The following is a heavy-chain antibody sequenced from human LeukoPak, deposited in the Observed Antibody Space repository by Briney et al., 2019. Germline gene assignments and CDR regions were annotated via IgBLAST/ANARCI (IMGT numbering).Heavy chain of an antibody. CDR3: ARGLGVVTAQSEQPKPRYSDL. V-gene: IGHV1-18*01. J-gene: IGHJ2*01. CDR1: GYTFISYG. Sequence: ASVKVSCKASGYTFISYGISWVRQAPGQGLEWMGWINCCNSNTNYAQNLQGRVTMTTDTSTSTAYMELRSLRSDDTAVYYCARGLGVVTAQSEQPKPRYSDLWGRGTQVTVSS. D-gene: IGHD2-21*02. CDR2: INCCNSNT.